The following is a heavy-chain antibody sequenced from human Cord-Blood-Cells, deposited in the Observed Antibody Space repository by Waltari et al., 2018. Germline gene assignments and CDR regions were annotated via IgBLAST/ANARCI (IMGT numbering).Heavy chain of an antibody. J-gene: IGHJ6*02. CDR2: IIPIFGTA. D-gene: IGHD6-6*01. CDR1: GGTFSSYA. V-gene: IGHV1-69*06. CDR3: ARVVSSGYYYYYGMDV. Sequence: QVQLVQSGAEVKKPGSSVKVSCKASGGTFSSYANSWVRQAPGQGLEWMGGIIPIFGTANYAQKFQGRVTITADKSTSTAYMELSSLRSEDTAVYYCARVVSSGYYYYYGMDVWGQGTTVTVSS.